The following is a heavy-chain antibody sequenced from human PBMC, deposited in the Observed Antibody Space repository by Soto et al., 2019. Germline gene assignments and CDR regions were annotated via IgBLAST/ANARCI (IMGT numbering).Heavy chain of an antibody. J-gene: IGHJ4*02. V-gene: IGHV3-30*18. D-gene: IGHD2-2*01. CDR3: PKDSMRGEVPAALNFDN. Sequence: GVSLRLSCAASGFSFSYYGMHWVRQSSGKGLEWVAIISSEGNKKYYADSVKGRFSISRDNSENTLYLQMDSLRAEDTAVYYCPKDSMRGEVPAALNFDNWGQGTLVTVSS. CDR2: ISSEGNKK. CDR1: GFSFSYYG.